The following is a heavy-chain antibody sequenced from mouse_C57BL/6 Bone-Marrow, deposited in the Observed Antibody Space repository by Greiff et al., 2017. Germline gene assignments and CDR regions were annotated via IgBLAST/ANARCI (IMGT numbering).Heavy chain of an antibody. J-gene: IGHJ3*01. CDR1: GFNIKNTY. CDR3: ASSRDYGGGFAY. Sequence: EVKLMESVAELVRPGASVKMSCTASGFNIKNTYMHWVKQRPEQGLEWIGRIDPANGNTKYAPKFQGKATITADKSSNTAYLQLCSLTSDVTAIYYCASSRDYGGGFAYWGQGTLVTVSA. CDR2: IDPANGNT. V-gene: IGHV14-3*01. D-gene: IGHD1-1*01.